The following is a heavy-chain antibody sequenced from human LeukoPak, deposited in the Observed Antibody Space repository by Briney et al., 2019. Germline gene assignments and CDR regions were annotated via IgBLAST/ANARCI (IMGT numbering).Heavy chain of an antibody. D-gene: IGHD3-10*01. Sequence: PSETLSLTCTLSGGSVSNYYWSWIRQPAGKGLEWIGRIYSSGTTNYNPSLNGRVTMSVDTSKNQFSLKLSSVTAADTAMYYCARVYWGGSSGNHYYYMDVWGKGITVTVSS. CDR3: ARVYWGGSSGNHYYYMDV. V-gene: IGHV4-4*07. J-gene: IGHJ6*03. CDR1: GGSVSNYY. CDR2: IYSSGTT.